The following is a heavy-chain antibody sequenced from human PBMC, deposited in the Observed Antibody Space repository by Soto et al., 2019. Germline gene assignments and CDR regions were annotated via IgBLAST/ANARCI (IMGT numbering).Heavy chain of an antibody. CDR3: ARAQPGTAKKHNWFDP. D-gene: IGHD1-7*01. V-gene: IGHV4-34*01. Sequence: QVQLQQWGAGLLKPSETLSLTCAVYGGSFSGYYWSWIRQPPGKGLEWIGEINHSGSTNYNPSLKSRVTISVDTSKNQFSLKLSSVTAADTAVYYCARAQPGTAKKHNWFDPWGQGTLVTVAS. CDR2: INHSGST. J-gene: IGHJ5*02. CDR1: GGSFSGYY.